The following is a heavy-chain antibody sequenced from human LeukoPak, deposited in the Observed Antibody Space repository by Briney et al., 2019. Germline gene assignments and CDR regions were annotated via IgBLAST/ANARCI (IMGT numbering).Heavy chain of an antibody. CDR2: IYYSGSS. CDR3: ARVFGGGRGGWFDP. D-gene: IGHD3-16*01. CDR1: DGSITGYY. V-gene: IGHV4-59*01. Sequence: SETLSLTCTVSDGSITGYYWTWIRQPPGKGLEWIGYIYYSGSSNYNPSLKSRVTISIHTSKNQFSLNLSSVTAADTAVYYCARVFGGGRGGWFDPWGQGTLVAVSS. J-gene: IGHJ5*02.